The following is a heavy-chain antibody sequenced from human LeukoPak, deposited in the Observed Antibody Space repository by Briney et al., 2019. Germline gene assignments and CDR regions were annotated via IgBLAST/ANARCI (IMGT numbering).Heavy chain of an antibody. CDR1: GYTFTGYY. V-gene: IGHV1-2*02. CDR3: ARGIWSSSWDRRVFFGPNWFDP. J-gene: IGHJ5*02. Sequence: ASVKVSCKASGYTFTGYYMHWVRQAPGQGLEWMGWINPNSGGTNYAQKFQGRVTMTRDTSISTAYMELSRLRSDDTAVYYCARGIWSSSWDRRVFFGPNWFDPWGQGTLVTVSS. CDR2: INPNSGGT. D-gene: IGHD6-13*01.